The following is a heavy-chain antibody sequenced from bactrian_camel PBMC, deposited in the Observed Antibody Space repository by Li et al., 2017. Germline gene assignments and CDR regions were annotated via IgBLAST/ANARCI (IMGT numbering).Heavy chain of an antibody. D-gene: IGHD2*01. Sequence: VQLVESGGRSVQAGESLRLTCVVSGHSRGSNCVGWFRQAPGQEREGVAAIDTGDGSTYYLNSVKGRFTIARDNAKSMVYLQMERLKSEDTALYYCTTRISECVYYTSSDGCYSHRGQGTQVTVS. CDR1: GHSRGSNC. J-gene: IGHJ4*01. CDR2: IDTGDGST. V-gene: IGHV3S54*01.